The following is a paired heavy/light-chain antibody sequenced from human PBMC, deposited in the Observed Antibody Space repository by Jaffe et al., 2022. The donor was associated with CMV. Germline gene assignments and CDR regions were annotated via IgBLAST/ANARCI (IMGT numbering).Heavy chain of an antibody. V-gene: IGHV3-9*01. CDR2: INWNSDNL. CDR3: VKDMDGEYSYNYGCDF. CDR1: GFTFDDYA. D-gene: IGHD5-18*01. Sequence: EVQLVESGGGLGQPGRSLRLSCAASGFTFDDYAMHWVRQIPGKGLEWVSAINWNSDNLDYADSVKGRFTISRDNAKKSLYLEMNSLRPEDTALYYCVKDMDGEYSYNYGCDFWGQGTLVTVSS. J-gene: IGHJ4*02.
Light chain of an antibody. CDR3: QAWDSTTAYVM. J-gene: IGLJ3*02. V-gene: IGLV3-1*01. CDR1: NLGDRY. Sequence: SYELTQPPSVSVSPGQTTSITCSGDNLGDRYACWYQQKPGQSPILVIYQDAKRPSGIPERFSGSNSGNTATLTISGTQAMDEADYFCQAWDSTTAYVMFGGGTKLTVL. CDR2: QDA.